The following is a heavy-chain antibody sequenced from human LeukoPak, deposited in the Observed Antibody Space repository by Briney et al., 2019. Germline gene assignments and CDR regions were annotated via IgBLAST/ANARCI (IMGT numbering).Heavy chain of an antibody. CDR1: GGSFSGYY. CDR3: ASRKAHYYYGMDV. V-gene: IGHV4-34*01. CDR2: INHSGST. Sequence: PSETLSLTCAVYGGSFSGYYWSWIRQPPGKGLEWIGEINHSGSTNYNPSLKSRVTISVDTSKNQFSLKLSSVTAADTAVYYCASRKAHYYYGMDVWGQGTTVTVSS. J-gene: IGHJ6*02.